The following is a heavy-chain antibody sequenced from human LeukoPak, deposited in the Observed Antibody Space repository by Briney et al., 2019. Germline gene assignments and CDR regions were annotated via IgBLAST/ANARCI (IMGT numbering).Heavy chain of an antibody. CDR1: GYTFTSYG. D-gene: IGHD3-3*01. CDR2: ISAYNGNT. CDR3: ARCLGVTPEDYYYYYGMDV. J-gene: IGHJ6*02. V-gene: IGHV1-18*01. Sequence: ASVKVSCKASGYTFTSYGISWVRQAPGQGLEWMGWISAYNGNTNYAQKLQGRVTMTTDTSTSTAYMELRSLRSDDTAVYYCARCLGVTPEDYYYYYGMDVWGQGTTVTVSS.